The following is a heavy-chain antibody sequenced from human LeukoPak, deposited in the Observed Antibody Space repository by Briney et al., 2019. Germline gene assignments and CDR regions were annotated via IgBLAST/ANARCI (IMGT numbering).Heavy chain of an antibody. CDR2: INPSGGST. V-gene: IGHV1-46*01. J-gene: IGHJ4*02. CDR3: ARDSVGGCDY. Sequence: ASVKVSCKASGYTFTSYGISWVRQAPGQGLEWMGIINPSGGSTSYAQKFQGRVTMTRDTSTSTVYMELSSLRSEDTAVYYRARDSVGGCDYWGQGTLVTVSS. CDR1: GYTFTSYG. D-gene: IGHD1-26*01.